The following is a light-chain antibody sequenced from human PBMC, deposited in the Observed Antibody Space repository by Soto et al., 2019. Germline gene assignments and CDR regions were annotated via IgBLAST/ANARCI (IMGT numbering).Light chain of an antibody. Sequence: EIVLTQSPGTLSLSPGERATLSCRASQSVSSYLAWYQQKPGQAPRLLIYDASNRATGIPARFSGSGSGTDFTLTISRLEPEDFAVYYCQQYGSSPRTFGQGTGGYQ. CDR3: QQYGSSPRT. V-gene: IGKV3-20*01. J-gene: IGKJ1*01. CDR1: QSVSSY. CDR2: DAS.